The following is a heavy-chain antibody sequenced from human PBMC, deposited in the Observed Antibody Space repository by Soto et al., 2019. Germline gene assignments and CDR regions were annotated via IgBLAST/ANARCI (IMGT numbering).Heavy chain of an antibody. V-gene: IGHV1-46*01. CDR3: ARNVNSGLDY. CDR2: INPTGGST. D-gene: IGHD1-26*01. Sequence: QVQLVQSGAEVKKPGASVKVSCKASGYTFTTYYIHWVRQAPGQGLEWMGMINPTGGSTSYTQKVQGRVTMTRDTSTSTVYLELSSLRSDDTAVYYCARNVNSGLDYWGQGTLVTVSS. CDR1: GYTFTTYY. J-gene: IGHJ4*02.